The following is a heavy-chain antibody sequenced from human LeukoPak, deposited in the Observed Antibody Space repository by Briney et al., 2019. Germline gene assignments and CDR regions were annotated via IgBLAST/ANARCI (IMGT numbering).Heavy chain of an antibody. J-gene: IGHJ5*02. CDR2: INHSGST. D-gene: IGHD3-16*02. CDR3: ARGNYVWGSYRYFSARPNWFDP. V-gene: IGHV4-34*01. Sequence: SETLSPTCAVYGGSFSGYYWSWIRQPPGKGLEWIGEINHSGSTSYNPSLKSRVTISVDTSKNQFSLKLSSVTAADTAVYYCARGNYVWGSYRYFSARPNWFDPWGQGTLVTVSS. CDR1: GGSFSGYY.